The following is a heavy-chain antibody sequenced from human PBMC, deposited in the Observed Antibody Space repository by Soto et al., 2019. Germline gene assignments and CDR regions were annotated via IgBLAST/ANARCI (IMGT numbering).Heavy chain of an antibody. D-gene: IGHD1-20*01. CDR3: AIHGLPGTFDY. V-gene: IGHV4-39*01. CDR1: GGSIISSSYY. Sequence: SEALSLTCTVSGGSIISSSYYWGLIRQPPGKGLEWIGSIYYSGSTYYNPSLKSRVTISVDTSKNQFSLKLSSVTAADTAVYYCAIHGLPGTFDYWGQGTLVTVSS. J-gene: IGHJ4*02. CDR2: IYYSGST.